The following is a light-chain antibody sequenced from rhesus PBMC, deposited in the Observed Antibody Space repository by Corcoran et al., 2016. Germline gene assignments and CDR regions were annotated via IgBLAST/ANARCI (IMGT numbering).Light chain of an antibody. Sequence: DIQMTQSPSSLSASVGDTVTITCRASQSISSWLAWYQQKPGKAPKLLINKAASLQSGVPSRFSGSGSGTYFTLTISSLKSEDFATYYCQQYNSSPRTFGPGTKVEIK. CDR2: KAA. J-gene: IGKJ1*01. CDR1: QSISSW. CDR3: QQYNSSPRT. V-gene: IGKV1-22*01.